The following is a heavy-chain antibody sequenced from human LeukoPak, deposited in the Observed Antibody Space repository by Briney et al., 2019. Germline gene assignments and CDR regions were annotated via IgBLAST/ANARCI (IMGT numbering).Heavy chain of an antibody. Sequence: PRGSLRLSCAASGFTFSSYAMHWVRQAPGKGLEWVAVISYDGSNKYYADSVKGRFTISRDNSKNTLYLQMNSLRAEDTAVYYCAREGDYGDYYFDYWGQGTLVTVSS. D-gene: IGHD4-17*01. V-gene: IGHV3-30*04. J-gene: IGHJ4*02. CDR2: ISYDGSNK. CDR3: AREGDYGDYYFDY. CDR1: GFTFSSYA.